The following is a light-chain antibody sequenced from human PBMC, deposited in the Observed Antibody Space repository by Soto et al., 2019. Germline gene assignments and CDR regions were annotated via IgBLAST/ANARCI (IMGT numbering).Light chain of an antibody. CDR3: QSYDSSNLV. CDR1: SGSIASNY. Sequence: NSMLTQPHSVSESPGKTVTISCTRSSGSIASNYVQWYQQRPGSAPTTVIYEDNQRPSGVPDRFSGSIDSSSNSASLTISGLKTEDEADYYCQSYDSSNLVFGGGTKLIVL. J-gene: IGLJ2*01. V-gene: IGLV6-57*04. CDR2: EDN.